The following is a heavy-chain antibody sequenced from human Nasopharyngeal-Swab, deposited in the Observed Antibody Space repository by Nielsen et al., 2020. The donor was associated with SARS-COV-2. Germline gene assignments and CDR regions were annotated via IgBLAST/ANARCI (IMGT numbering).Heavy chain of an antibody. CDR2: IYSGGST. CDR1: GFTVSSNY. J-gene: IGHJ6*02. CDR3: AREKAVAGIGGYHYYGMDV. Sequence: GESLMISCAASGFTVSSNYMSWVRQAPGKGLEWVSVIYSGGSTYYIDSVKGRFTVSRDNSRNTLYLQMNSLRPEDTAVYYCAREKAVAGIGGYHYYGMDVWGQGTTVTVSS. D-gene: IGHD6-19*01. V-gene: IGHV3-53*05.